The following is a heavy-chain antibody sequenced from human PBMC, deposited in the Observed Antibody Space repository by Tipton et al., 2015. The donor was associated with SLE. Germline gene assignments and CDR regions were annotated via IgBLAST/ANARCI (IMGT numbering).Heavy chain of an antibody. V-gene: IGHV4-34*09. CDR1: GGSFSGYY. D-gene: IGHD3-3*01. CDR2: INHSGST. Sequence: TLSLTCAVYGGSFSGYYWSWIRQPPGKGLEWIGEINHSGSTYYNPSLKSRVTISVDTSKNQFSLKLSSVTAADTAVYYCARLFRVFTILEKAFDIWGQGTMVTVSS. CDR3: ARLFRVFTILEKAFDI. J-gene: IGHJ3*02.